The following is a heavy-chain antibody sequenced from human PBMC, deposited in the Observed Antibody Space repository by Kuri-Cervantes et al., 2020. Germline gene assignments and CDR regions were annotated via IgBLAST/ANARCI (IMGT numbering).Heavy chain of an antibody. Sequence: SVKVSCKASGGTFSNYAITWVRQAPGQGLEWMGGIIPIFDTANYAQKFQGRVTITRDESTSTAYMDLSSLRSEDTAMYYCARGSPFMITFGVLPWPIWGQGTLVTVSS. D-gene: IGHD3-16*01. CDR1: GGTFSNYA. V-gene: IGHV1-69*05. J-gene: IGHJ4*02. CDR2: IIPIFDTA. CDR3: ARGSPFMITFGVLPWPI.